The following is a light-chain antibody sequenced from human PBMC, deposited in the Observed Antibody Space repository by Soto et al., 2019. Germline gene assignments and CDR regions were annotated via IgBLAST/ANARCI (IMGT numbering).Light chain of an antibody. CDR2: GAS. J-gene: IGKJ3*01. V-gene: IGKV3-20*01. Sequence: EIVLTQSPGTLSLSPGERATLSCRASQIVSANDLAWYQQKPGQSPRLLIFGASSRATGIPDRFSGSGSGTDFTLTISRVEPEDFAVYYCQQYGSSPFTFSPGTKVDIK. CDR3: QQYGSSPFT. CDR1: QIVSAND.